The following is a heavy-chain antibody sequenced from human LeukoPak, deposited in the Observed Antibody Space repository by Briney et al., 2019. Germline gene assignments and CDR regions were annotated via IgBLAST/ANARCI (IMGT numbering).Heavy chain of an antibody. CDR2: IYYRGNT. J-gene: IGHJ4*02. CDR3: ARRKVPAEIDY. D-gene: IGHD2-2*01. V-gene: IGHV4-39*01. CDR1: GGSITDTSYF. Sequence: SETLSLTCTVSGGSITDTSYFWGWIRQPPGKGLEWIGSIYYRGNTYYSPSLKSRVTLFVDTSKNQFSLKLSSVTAADTAIYYCARRKVPAEIDYWGPGTLVTVSS.